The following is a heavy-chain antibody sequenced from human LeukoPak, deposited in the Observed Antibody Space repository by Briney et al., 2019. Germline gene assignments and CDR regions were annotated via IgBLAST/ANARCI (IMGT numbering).Heavy chain of an antibody. CDR2: ISGSGGST. Sequence: PGGSLRLSCAAPEFTFSSYGMSWVRQAPGKGLEWVSSISGSGGSTQYADSVQGRFAISRDNSKNTLYLQMNSLRAEDTAVYYCAKASQSFWSGPDFDYWGQGTLVTVSS. CDR1: EFTFSSYG. CDR3: AKASQSFWSGPDFDY. D-gene: IGHD3-3*01. J-gene: IGHJ4*02. V-gene: IGHV3-23*01.